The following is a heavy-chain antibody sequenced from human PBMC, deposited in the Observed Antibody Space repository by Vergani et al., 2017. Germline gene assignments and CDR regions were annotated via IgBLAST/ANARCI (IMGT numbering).Heavy chain of an antibody. D-gene: IGHD2-8*01. V-gene: IGHV3-66*01. Sequence: EVQLLESGGGLVQPGGSLRLSCAASGFTFSSYAMSGVRQAPGKGLEWVAVIYSDGSTYYADSVKGRFTISRDNSKNTLYLQMNSLRAEDTAVYYCAREYYPDYGMDVWGQGTTVTVS. CDR1: GFTFSSYA. CDR2: IYSDGST. CDR3: AREYYPDYGMDV. J-gene: IGHJ6*02.